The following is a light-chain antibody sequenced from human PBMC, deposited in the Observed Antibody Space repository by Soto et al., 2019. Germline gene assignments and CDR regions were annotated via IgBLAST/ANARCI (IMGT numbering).Light chain of an antibody. Sequence: EIVLTQSPGTLSLSPGERATLSCRASQGVSSSYLAWHQQKPGQPPWLLIYGATSRATSIPGRFSGSEFATDFTSPITRVVAEYFAVYYCQQYRTSFGGGTKVEIK. J-gene: IGKJ4*01. CDR3: QQYRTS. CDR2: GAT. CDR1: QGVSSSY. V-gene: IGKV3-20*01.